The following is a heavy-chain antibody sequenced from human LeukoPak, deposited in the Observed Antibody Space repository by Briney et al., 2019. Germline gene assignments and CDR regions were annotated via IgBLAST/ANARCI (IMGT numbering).Heavy chain of an antibody. CDR1: GFTFGDYA. V-gene: IGHV3-49*04. CDR3: TRVSVRGVPNYY. CDR2: IRSKAYGGTT. J-gene: IGHJ4*02. D-gene: IGHD3-10*01. Sequence: PGGSLRLSCTASGFTFGDYAISWVRQAPGKGLEWVGFIRSKAYGGTTEYAASVKGRFTISRDDSKSIAYLQMNSLKTEDTAVYYCTRVSVRGVPNYYWGQGTLVTVSS.